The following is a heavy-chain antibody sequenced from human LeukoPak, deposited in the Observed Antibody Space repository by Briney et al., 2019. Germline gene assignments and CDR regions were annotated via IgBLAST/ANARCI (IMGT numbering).Heavy chain of an antibody. Sequence: PGGSLRLSCAASGFTFSSYSMNWVRQAPGKGLEWVSSISSSSSYIYYADSAKGRFTISRDNAKNSLYLQMNSLKTEDTAVYYCSRDWGTLPPYWGQGTLVTVSS. V-gene: IGHV3-21*03. CDR2: ISSSSSYI. D-gene: IGHD3-16*01. CDR1: GFTFSSYS. CDR3: SRDWGTLPPY. J-gene: IGHJ4*02.